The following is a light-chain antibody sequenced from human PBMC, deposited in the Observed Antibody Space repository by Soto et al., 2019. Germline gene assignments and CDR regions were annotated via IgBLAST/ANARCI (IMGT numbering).Light chain of an antibody. V-gene: IGKV3-20*01. CDR3: QQYGSAPLT. CDR2: GAS. CDR1: QSVSSSF. Sequence: EIVFQQSPGTLSFSPGERATLSCRASQSVSSSFLAWYHQKPGQAPRLLIYGASSRATGIPDRFSGSGSETDFTLTISRLEPEDVAVYYCQQYGSAPLTFGGGTKVEIK. J-gene: IGKJ4*01.